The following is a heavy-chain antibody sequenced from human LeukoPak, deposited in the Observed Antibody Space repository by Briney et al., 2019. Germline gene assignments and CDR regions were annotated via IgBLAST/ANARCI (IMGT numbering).Heavy chain of an antibody. Sequence: ASVKVSCKASGYTFTSYGISWVRQAPGQGLEWMGWISAYNGNTNYAQKLQGRVTMTTDTSTSTAYMELRSLRSDDTAVYYCARSIAVADNICWFDPWGQGTLVTVSS. D-gene: IGHD6-19*01. J-gene: IGHJ5*02. CDR1: GYTFTSYG. CDR2: ISAYNGNT. CDR3: ARSIAVADNICWFDP. V-gene: IGHV1-18*04.